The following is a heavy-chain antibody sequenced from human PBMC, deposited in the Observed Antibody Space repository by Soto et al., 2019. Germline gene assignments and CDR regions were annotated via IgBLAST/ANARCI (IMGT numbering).Heavy chain of an antibody. D-gene: IGHD2-2*01. Sequence: PSETLSLTCSVYGGSFSGYYWSWIRQPPGKGLEWIGEINHSGSTNYNPSPKSRVTISVDTSKNQFSLKLSSVTAADTAVYYCARGLTGYCSSTSCYQRYYYYGMDVWGQGTTVTVSS. CDR1: GGSFSGYY. CDR2: INHSGST. V-gene: IGHV4-34*01. J-gene: IGHJ6*02. CDR3: ARGLTGYCSSTSCYQRYYYYGMDV.